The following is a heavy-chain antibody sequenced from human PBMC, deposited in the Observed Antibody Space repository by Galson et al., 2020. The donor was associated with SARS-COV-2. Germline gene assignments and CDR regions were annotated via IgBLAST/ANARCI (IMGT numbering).Heavy chain of an antibody. D-gene: IGHD2-21*02. Sequence: ASVKVSCKASGYTFTSYYMHWVRQAPGQGLEWMGIINPSGGSTSYAQKFQGRVTMTRDTSTSTVYMELSSLRSEDTAVYYCARDPDLWSGDWYGMDVWGQGTTVTVSS. CDR3: ARDPDLWSGDWYGMDV. CDR1: GYTFTSYY. CDR2: INPSGGST. V-gene: IGHV1-46*01. J-gene: IGHJ6*02.